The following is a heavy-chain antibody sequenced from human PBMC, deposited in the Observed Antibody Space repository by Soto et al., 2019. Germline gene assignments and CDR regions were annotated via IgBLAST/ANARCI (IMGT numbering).Heavy chain of an antibody. J-gene: IGHJ5*02. CDR2: IYYSGST. D-gene: IGHD1-26*01. CDR3: AREEVDSGSYYEYNWFDP. V-gene: IGHV4-30-4*01. CDR1: GGSISSGDYY. Sequence: KASETLSLTCTVSGGSISSGDYYWSWIRQPPGKGLEWIGYIYYSGSTYYNPSLKSRVTISVDTSKNQFSLKLSSVTAADTAVYYCAREEVDSGSYYEYNWFDPWGQGTLVTVSS.